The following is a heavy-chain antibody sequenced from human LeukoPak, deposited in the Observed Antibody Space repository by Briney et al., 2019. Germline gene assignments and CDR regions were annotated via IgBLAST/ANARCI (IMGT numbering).Heavy chain of an antibody. CDR1: GHSFTSYW. CDR2: IYPGDSDT. D-gene: IGHD5-24*01. J-gene: IGHJ4*02. V-gene: IGHV5-51*01. CDR3: ARAPDSKWLQSRGYFDY. Sequence: GESLKISCKGSGHSFTSYWIGWVRQMPGKGLEWMGIIYPGDSDTRYSPSFQGQVTISADKSISTAYLQWSSLKASDTAMYYCARAPDSKWLQSRGYFDYWGQGTLVTVSS.